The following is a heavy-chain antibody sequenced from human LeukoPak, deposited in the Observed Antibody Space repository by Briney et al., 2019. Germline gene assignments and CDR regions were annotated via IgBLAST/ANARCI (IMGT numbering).Heavy chain of an antibody. CDR3: ARQTGSGLFILP. CDR1: GGSFSGYY. J-gene: IGHJ4*02. D-gene: IGHD3/OR15-3a*01. CDR2: INHSGST. V-gene: IGHV4-34*01. Sequence: KPSETLSLTCAVYGGSFSGYYWSWIRQPPGKGLEWIGEINHSGSTNYNPSLKSRVTISVDTSKNQFSLRLTSVIAADTAVYYCARQTGSGLFILPGGQGTLVTVSS.